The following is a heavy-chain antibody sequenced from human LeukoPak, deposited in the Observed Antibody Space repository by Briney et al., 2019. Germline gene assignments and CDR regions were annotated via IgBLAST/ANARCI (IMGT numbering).Heavy chain of an antibody. V-gene: IGHV1-18*04. J-gene: IGHJ3*02. D-gene: IGHD1-26*01. CDR2: ISAYNGNT. Sequence: ASVKVSCKASGYTFTGYYMHWVRQAPGQGLEWMGWISAYNGNTNYAQKLQGRVTMTTDTSTSTAYMELRSLRSDDTAVYYCARDLGGSYSHRAFDIWGQGTMVTVSS. CDR3: ARDLGGSYSHRAFDI. CDR1: GYTFTGYY.